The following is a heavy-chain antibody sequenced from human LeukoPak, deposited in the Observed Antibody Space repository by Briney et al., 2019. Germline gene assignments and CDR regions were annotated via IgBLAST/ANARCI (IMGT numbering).Heavy chain of an antibody. D-gene: IGHD2-15*01. J-gene: IGHJ3*02. CDR1: GGSINNYY. V-gene: IGHV4-59*08. Sequence: SETLSLTCTVSGGSINNYYWTWLRQPPGKGLEWIGYIYSSGHTNYNPSLKSRVTISLDTSKTQFSLRLSSVTAADTAVYYCARHVGVSKSFDIWGQGTMVTVSS. CDR3: ARHVGVSKSFDI. CDR2: IYSSGHT.